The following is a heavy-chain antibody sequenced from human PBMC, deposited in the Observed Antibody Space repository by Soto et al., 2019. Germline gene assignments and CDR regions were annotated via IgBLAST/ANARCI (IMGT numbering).Heavy chain of an antibody. CDR1: GFTFSSYS. Sequence: EVQXVXSGGXLVQPGXXLXLXWAAXGFTFSSYSMNWVRQAPGTGLEWLSFTSSTGSTIYYADSVKGRFXIXXXXXXXXXXXXMNSLRDEDTAVNYCTRDVRYVDLWRQGTLVAVSS. CDR2: TSSTGSTI. CDR3: TRDVRYVDL. D-gene: IGHD2-2*01. J-gene: IGHJ5*02. V-gene: IGHV3-48*02.